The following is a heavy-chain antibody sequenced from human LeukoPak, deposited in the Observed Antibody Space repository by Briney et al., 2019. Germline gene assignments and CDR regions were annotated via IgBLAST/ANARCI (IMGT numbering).Heavy chain of an antibody. J-gene: IGHJ4*02. D-gene: IGHD6-19*01. CDR2: INLNSGGT. CDR3: ARGPQWLVPDDY. V-gene: IGHV1-2*02. Sequence: ASVKVSFKASGYTFTGYYMHWVRQAPGQGLEWMGWINLNSGGTNYAQKFQGRVTMTRDTSISTAYMELSRLRSNDTAVYYCARGPQWLVPDDYWGQGTLVTVSS. CDR1: GYTFTGYY.